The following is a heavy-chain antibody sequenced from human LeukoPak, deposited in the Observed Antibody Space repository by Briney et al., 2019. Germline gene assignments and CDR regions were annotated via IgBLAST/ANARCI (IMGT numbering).Heavy chain of an antibody. D-gene: IGHD7-27*01. CDR1: GFTFSSYA. Sequence: GGSLRLSCAASGFTFSSYAMSWVRQAPGKGLEWVSAISGSGGSTDYADSVKGRFTISRDNSKNTLYLQMNSLRAEDTAVYYCAKPPPGAADYYYYGMDVWGQGTTVTVSS. V-gene: IGHV3-23*01. CDR2: ISGSGGST. CDR3: AKPPPGAADYYYYGMDV. J-gene: IGHJ6*02.